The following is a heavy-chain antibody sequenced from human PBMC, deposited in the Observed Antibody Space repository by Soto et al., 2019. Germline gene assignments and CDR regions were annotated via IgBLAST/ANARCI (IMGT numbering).Heavy chain of an antibody. CDR3: ARWGDIVVVPAAITHYYYYGMDV. Sequence: QVQLVQSGAEVKKPGSSVKVSCKASGGTFSSYAISWVRQAPGQGLEWMGGIIPIFGTADYAQKFQGRVTITADKSTSTAYMELSSLRSEDTAVYYCARWGDIVVVPAAITHYYYYGMDVWGQGTTVTVSS. CDR2: IIPIFGTA. J-gene: IGHJ6*02. V-gene: IGHV1-69*06. CDR1: GGTFSSYA. D-gene: IGHD2-2*01.